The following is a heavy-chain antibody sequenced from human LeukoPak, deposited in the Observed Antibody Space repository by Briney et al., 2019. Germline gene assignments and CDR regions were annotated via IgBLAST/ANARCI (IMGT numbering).Heavy chain of an antibody. CDR1: GGSISSSSYY. Sequence: SETLSLTCTVSGGSISSSSYYWGWIRQPPGTGLEWIGSIYYSGSTYYNPSLKSRVTISVDTSKNQFSLKLSSVTAADTAVYYCARSRIVPAAIRYYYYGMGVWGQGTTVTVSS. D-gene: IGHD2-2*01. J-gene: IGHJ6*02. V-gene: IGHV4-39*01. CDR3: ARSRIVPAAIRYYYYGMGV. CDR2: IYYSGST.